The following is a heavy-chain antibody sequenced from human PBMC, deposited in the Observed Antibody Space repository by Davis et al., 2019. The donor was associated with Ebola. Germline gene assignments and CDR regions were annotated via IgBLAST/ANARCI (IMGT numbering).Heavy chain of an antibody. J-gene: IGHJ2*01. Sequence: PSETLSLTCTVSGGSISSGGYYWSWIRQHPGKGLEWIGYIYYSGSTYYNPSLKTRVTISVDTSKNQFSLKLSSVTAADTAVYYCARDYCGGDCRDNNYRYFDLWGRGTLVTVSS. D-gene: IGHD2-21*01. CDR2: IYYSGST. CDR3: ARDYCGGDCRDNNYRYFDL. V-gene: IGHV4-31*03. CDR1: GGSISSGGYY.